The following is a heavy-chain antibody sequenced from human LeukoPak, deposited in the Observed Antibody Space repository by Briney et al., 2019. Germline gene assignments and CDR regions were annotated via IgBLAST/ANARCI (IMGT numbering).Heavy chain of an antibody. J-gene: IGHJ4*02. CDR3: ARFCLHYYDSSGYSGYYFDY. Sequence: PSETLSLTCAAYGGSFSGYYWSWIRQPPGKGLEWIGEINHSGSTNYNPSLKSRVTISVDTSKNQFSLKLSSVTAADTAVYYCARFCLHYYDSSGYSGYYFDYWGQGTLVTVSS. CDR1: GGSFSGYY. D-gene: IGHD3-22*01. CDR2: INHSGST. V-gene: IGHV4-34*01.